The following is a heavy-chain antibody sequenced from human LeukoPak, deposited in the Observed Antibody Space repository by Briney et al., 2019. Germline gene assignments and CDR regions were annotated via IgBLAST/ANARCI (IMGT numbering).Heavy chain of an antibody. Sequence: PGGSLRLSCAASGFTFSSYAMHWVRQAPGKGLEWVAVISYDGSNKYYADSVKGRFTISRDNSKNTLYLQMNSLRAEDTAVYYCARAREPDYWGQGTLVTASS. J-gene: IGHJ4*02. V-gene: IGHV3-30-3*01. CDR1: GFTFSSYA. CDR2: ISYDGSNK. D-gene: IGHD1-14*01. CDR3: ARAREPDY.